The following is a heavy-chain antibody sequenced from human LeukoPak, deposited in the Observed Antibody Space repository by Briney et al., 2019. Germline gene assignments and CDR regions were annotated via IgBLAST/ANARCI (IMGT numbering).Heavy chain of an antibody. J-gene: IGHJ4*02. CDR1: GGTFSSYA. Sequence: ASVKVSCKASGGTFSSYAISWVRQAPGQGLEWMGRIIPIFGTANYAQKFQGRVTITTDESTSTAYMELGSLRSEDTAVYYCARDPGGGNSCFDYWGQGTLVTV. D-gene: IGHD4-23*01. V-gene: IGHV1-69*05. CDR2: IIPIFGTA. CDR3: ARDPGGGNSCFDY.